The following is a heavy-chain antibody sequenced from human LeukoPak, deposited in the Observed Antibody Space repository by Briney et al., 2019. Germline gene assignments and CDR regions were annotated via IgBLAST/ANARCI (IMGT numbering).Heavy chain of an antibody. CDR1: GFTFGDYA. V-gene: IGHV3-49*04. Sequence: TGGSLRLSCTASGFTFGDYAMSWVRQAPGKGLEWVGFIRSKAYGGTTEYAASVKGRFTISRDDSKNTLYLQMNSLKTEDTAVYYCITGLRAADTNWGLGTLVTVSS. CDR3: ITGLRAADTN. J-gene: IGHJ4*02. CDR2: IRSKAYGGTT. D-gene: IGHD6-13*01.